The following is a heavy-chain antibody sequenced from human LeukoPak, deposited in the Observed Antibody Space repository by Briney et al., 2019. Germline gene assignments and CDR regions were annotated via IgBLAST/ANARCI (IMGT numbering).Heavy chain of an antibody. CDR2: ISSSSSYI. Sequence: GGSLRLSCAASGFTFSSYSMTWVRQAPGKGLEWVSSISSSSSYIYYADSVKGRFTISRDNAKNSLYLQMNSLRAEDTAVYYWAREGPLTYYYDSSGYYPDAFDIWGQGTMVTVSS. V-gene: IGHV3-21*01. CDR1: GFTFSSYS. CDR3: AREGPLTYYYDSSGYYPDAFDI. D-gene: IGHD3-22*01. J-gene: IGHJ3*02.